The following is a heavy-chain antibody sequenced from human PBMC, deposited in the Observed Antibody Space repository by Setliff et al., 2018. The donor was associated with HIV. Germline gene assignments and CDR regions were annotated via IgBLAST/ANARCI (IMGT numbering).Heavy chain of an antibody. V-gene: IGHV1-69*05. CDR2: IIPIFGTA. CDR1: GYILTELS. J-gene: IGHJ5*01. CDR3: ARTIGLLWFGELDS. D-gene: IGHD3-10*01. Sequence: SVKVSCKVSGYILTELSRHWVRQAPGQGLEWMGGIIPIFGTANYAQKFQGRVTITTDESTSTAYMELSSLRSEDTAVYYCARTIGLLWFGELDSWGQGTPVTVSS.